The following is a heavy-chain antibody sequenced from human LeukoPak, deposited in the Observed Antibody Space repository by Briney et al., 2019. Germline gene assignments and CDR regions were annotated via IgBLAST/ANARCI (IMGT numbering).Heavy chain of an antibody. CDR1: GFTFSSSA. Sequence: GGTLRLCCAPPGFTFSSSAMLGLRQAPLYRLDRVAVISYDGSNKYYADSVKGRFTISRDNSKNTLYLQMNSLRAEDTAVYYCVVEMATKGWFDPWGQGTLVTVSS. CDR2: ISYDGSNK. CDR3: VVEMATKGWFDP. J-gene: IGHJ5*02. V-gene: IGHV3-30-3*01. D-gene: IGHD5-24*01.